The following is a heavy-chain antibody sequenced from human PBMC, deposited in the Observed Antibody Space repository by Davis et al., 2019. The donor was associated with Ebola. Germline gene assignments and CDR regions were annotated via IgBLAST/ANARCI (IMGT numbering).Heavy chain of an antibody. V-gene: IGHV3-30*18. Sequence: GESLKISCAASGFTFSSYGMHWVRQAPGKGLEWVAVISYDGSNKYYADSVKGRFTISRDNSKNTLYLQMNSLRAEDTAVYYCAKSHLVGATTYQYFQHWGQGTLVTVSS. CDR2: ISYDGSNK. CDR1: GFTFSSYG. CDR3: AKSHLVGATTYQYFQH. J-gene: IGHJ1*01. D-gene: IGHD1-26*01.